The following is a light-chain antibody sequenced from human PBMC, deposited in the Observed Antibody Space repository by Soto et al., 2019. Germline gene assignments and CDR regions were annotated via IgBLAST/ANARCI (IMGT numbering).Light chain of an antibody. J-gene: IGKJ1*01. CDR1: QNLSSKF. Sequence: EIVVNQRACTLSLSPEKRATLSCRASQNLSSKFLAWYQQKPGQSPRLLIYGASTRATGIPARFSGSGSGTEFTLTISSLQSEDFAVYYCQQYNNWPRTFGQGTKVDIK. CDR2: GAS. CDR3: QQYNNWPRT. V-gene: IGKV3-15*01.